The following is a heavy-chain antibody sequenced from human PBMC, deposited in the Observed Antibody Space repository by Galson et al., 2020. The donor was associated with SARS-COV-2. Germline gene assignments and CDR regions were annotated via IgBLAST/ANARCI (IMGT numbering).Heavy chain of an antibody. D-gene: IGHD6-19*01. CDR1: GFTFSSYG. CDR3: ARDGSSGCYIDY. CDR2: IWYDGSNK. Sequence: TGGSLRLSCAASGFTFSSYGMHWVRQAPGKGLEWVAVIWYDGSNKYYADSVKGRFTISRDNSKNTLYLQMNSLRAEDTAVYYCARDGSSGCYIDYWGQGTLVTVSS. J-gene: IGHJ4*02. V-gene: IGHV3-33*01.